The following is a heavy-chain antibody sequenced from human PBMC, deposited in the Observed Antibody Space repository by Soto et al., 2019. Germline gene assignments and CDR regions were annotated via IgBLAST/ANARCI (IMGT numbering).Heavy chain of an antibody. J-gene: IGHJ6*02. Sequence: QVPLQESGPGLVKPSETLSLTCTVSGGSISRNCWTWIRQPPGKGLEWIGYICSSGTTKYNPSLKRPVTISIDTSKNQFSLSLTSVAVADTAVYYRARVGTSAYFYATDVWGQGTTVTVSS. CDR2: ICSSGTT. V-gene: IGHV4-59*01. D-gene: IGHD1-1*01. CDR3: ARVGTSAYFYATDV. CDR1: GGSISRNC.